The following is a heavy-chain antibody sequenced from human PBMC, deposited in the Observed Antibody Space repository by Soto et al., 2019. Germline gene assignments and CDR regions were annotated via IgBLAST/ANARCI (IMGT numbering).Heavy chain of an antibody. D-gene: IGHD2-21*02. V-gene: IGHV1-69*01. CDR2: IVPIFGAL. Sequence: QVQLLQSAAEVTKPGSSVKVSCKASGGTFSRFGISWVRQAPRQGLEWMGEIVPIFGALNHAQEFQDRVTISADESPCTDYMELSSMRSECTAVYYCAKSIRDDFNYSFDSWGPGTLVTVSS. CDR3: AKSIRDDFNYSFDS. CDR1: GGTFSRFG. J-gene: IGHJ4*02.